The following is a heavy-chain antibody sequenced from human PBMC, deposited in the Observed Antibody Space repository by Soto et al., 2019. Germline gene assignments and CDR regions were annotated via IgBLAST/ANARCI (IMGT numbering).Heavy chain of an antibody. D-gene: IGHD3-16*01. J-gene: IGHJ6*02. CDR3: ARADYPLNYYYGMDV. CDR1: GFTFSSYA. Sequence: QVQLVESGGGVVQPGRSLRLSCAASGFTFSSYAMHWVRQAPGKGLEWVAVISYDGSNKYYADSVKGRFTISRDNSKNTLYLQMISLRAEDTAVYYCARADYPLNYYYGMDVWGQGTTVTVSS. V-gene: IGHV3-30-3*01. CDR2: ISYDGSNK.